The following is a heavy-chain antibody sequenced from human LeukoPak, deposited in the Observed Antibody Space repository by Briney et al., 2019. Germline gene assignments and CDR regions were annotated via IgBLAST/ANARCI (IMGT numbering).Heavy chain of an antibody. Sequence: ASVKVSCKVSGYTLTELSMHWVRQAPGKGLEWMGGFDPEDGETIYAQKFQGRVTMTEDTSTDTAYMELSSLRSEDTAVYYCARDSEGFTVTTRYYYYYYMDVWGKGTTVTVSS. D-gene: IGHD4-11*01. CDR3: ARDSEGFTVTTRYYYYYYMDV. CDR2: FDPEDGET. J-gene: IGHJ6*03. V-gene: IGHV1-24*01. CDR1: GYTLTELS.